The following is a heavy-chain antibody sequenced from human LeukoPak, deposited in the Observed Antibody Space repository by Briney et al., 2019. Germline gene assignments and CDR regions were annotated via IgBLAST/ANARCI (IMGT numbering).Heavy chain of an antibody. J-gene: IGHJ4*02. D-gene: IGHD6-19*01. V-gene: IGHV4-39*01. CDR3: ATTSYTNGWHWNFDY. CDR1: GGSISSGTFF. Sequence: SETLSLTCTVSGGSISSGTFFWAWIRHPPGKGLEWIGSIHHVGSTYYNPSLRSRVTMSLDTSKHQFSLKLTSVTAADTAVYYCATTSYTNGWHWNFDYWGQGTLVTVSS. CDR2: IHHVGST.